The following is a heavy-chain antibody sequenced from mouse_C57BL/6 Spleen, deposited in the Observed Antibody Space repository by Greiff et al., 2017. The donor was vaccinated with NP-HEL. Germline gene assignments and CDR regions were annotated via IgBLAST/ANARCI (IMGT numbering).Heavy chain of an antibody. CDR1: GFTFSSYA. Sequence: EVKLVESGGGLVKPGGSLKLSCAASGFTFSSYAMSWVRQTPEKRLEWVATISDCGSYTYYPDNVKGRFTISRDNAKNNLYLQMSHLKSEDTAMYYCAREGWDEAYWGQGTLVTVSA. CDR3: AREGWDEAY. D-gene: IGHD4-1*01. J-gene: IGHJ3*01. V-gene: IGHV5-4*01. CDR2: ISDCGSYT.